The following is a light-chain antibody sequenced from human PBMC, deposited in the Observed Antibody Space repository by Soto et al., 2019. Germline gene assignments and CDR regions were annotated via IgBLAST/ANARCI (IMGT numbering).Light chain of an antibody. CDR2: GAS. J-gene: IGKJ1*01. CDR1: QSVSSSY. CDR3: QRYGSSRPWT. Sequence: EIVLTQSPGTLSLSPGERATLSCRASQSVSSSYLAWYQRKPGQAPRLLIYGASSRATGVPDRFSGSGSGTDFSITISRLEPADFAVYYCQRYGSSRPWTFGQGTKVDI. V-gene: IGKV3-20*01.